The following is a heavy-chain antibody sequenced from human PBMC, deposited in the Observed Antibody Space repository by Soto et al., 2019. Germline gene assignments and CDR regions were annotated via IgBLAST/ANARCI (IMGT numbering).Heavy chain of an antibody. V-gene: IGHV3-30*18. J-gene: IGHJ4*02. CDR3: AKTKGIAAAGTSDY. Sequence: GGSLRLSCAASGFTFSSYGMHWVRQAPGKGLEWVAVISYDGGNKYYADSAKGRFTISRDNSKNTLYLQMNSLRAEDTAVYYCAKTKGIAAAGTSDYWGQGTLVTVSS. CDR1: GFTFSSYG. CDR2: ISYDGGNK. D-gene: IGHD6-13*01.